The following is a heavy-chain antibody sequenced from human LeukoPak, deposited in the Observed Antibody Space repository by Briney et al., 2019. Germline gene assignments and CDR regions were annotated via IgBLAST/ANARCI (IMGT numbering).Heavy chain of an antibody. CDR3: AAGHGGYDYGDYNVFGAFDI. D-gene: IGHD4-17*01. Sequence: PGGSLRLSCAASGFTFSSYGMSWVRQAPGKGLEWVSAISGSGGSTYYADSVKGRFTISRDNSKNTLYLQMNSLRAEDTAVYYCAAGHGGYDYGDYNVFGAFDIWGQGTMVTVSS. CDR2: ISGSGGST. J-gene: IGHJ3*02. CDR1: GFTFSSYG. V-gene: IGHV3-23*01.